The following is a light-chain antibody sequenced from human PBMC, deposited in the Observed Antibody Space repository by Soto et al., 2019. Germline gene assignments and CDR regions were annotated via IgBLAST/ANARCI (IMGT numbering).Light chain of an antibody. Sequence: DIVLTQSPATLSLSPGERATLSCRASESVSSSYLAWYQQKPGQAPKVLIYRASSRATGIPDRFSGSGSGTDFTLTISRLEPEDFAVYYCQQYGSSPLTFGGGTKVDIK. CDR3: QQYGSSPLT. J-gene: IGKJ4*01. CDR1: ESVSSSY. CDR2: RAS. V-gene: IGKV3-20*01.